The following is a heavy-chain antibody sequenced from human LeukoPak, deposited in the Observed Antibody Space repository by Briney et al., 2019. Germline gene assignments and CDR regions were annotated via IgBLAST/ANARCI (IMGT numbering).Heavy chain of an antibody. CDR1: GASINSSEYH. CDR3: AREEDGDYFDY. D-gene: IGHD4-17*01. Sequence: SETLSLTCTVSGASINSSEYHWGWIRQPPGKGLEWIGDMYYNGVTYYNPSLKSRVTISVDTSKNQFSLKLSSVTAADTAVYYCAREEDGDYFDYWGQGTLVTVSS. CDR2: MYYNGVT. J-gene: IGHJ4*02. V-gene: IGHV4-39*07.